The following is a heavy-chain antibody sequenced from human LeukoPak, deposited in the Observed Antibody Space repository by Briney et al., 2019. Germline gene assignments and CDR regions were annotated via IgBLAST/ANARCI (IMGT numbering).Heavy chain of an antibody. CDR3: ARASGSYPSRDWFDT. CDR1: GYTFTGYY. J-gene: IGHJ5*02. CDR2: INPNSGGT. Sequence: ASVKVSCKASGYTFTGYYMHWVRQAPGQGLEWMGWINPNSGGTNYAQKFQGRVTMTRDTSISTAYMELSRLRSDDTAVYYCARASGSYPSRDWFDTWGQGTLVTVSS. V-gene: IGHV1-2*02. D-gene: IGHD1-26*01.